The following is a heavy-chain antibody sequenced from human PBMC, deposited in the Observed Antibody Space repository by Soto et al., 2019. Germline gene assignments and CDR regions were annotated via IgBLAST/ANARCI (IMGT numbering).Heavy chain of an antibody. CDR2: RYYRSKWDN. J-gene: IGHJ6*02. CDR3: ASDRGNFDFWSGSRHYGMDX. Sequence: SQTLSLTCASSGDSVSINSAAWNWIRQSPSIGLEWLGSRYYRSKWDNDYAISVKSRITINPDTSKNQLSLQLNSLTPEDTSVYYCASDRGNFDFWSGSRHYGMDXWGQGTTVTV. CDR1: GDSVSINSAA. V-gene: IGHV6-1*01. D-gene: IGHD3-3*01.